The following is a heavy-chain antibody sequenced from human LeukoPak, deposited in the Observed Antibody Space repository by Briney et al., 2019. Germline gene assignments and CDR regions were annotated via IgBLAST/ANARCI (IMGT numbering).Heavy chain of an antibody. D-gene: IGHD6-13*01. CDR1: GFTFGGYA. V-gene: IGHV3-23*01. J-gene: IGHJ4*02. Sequence: GESLRLSCAASGFTFGGYAMGWVRQTPGKSLEWVSIISNGGVTTYYADSVRGRFTISRDNSKDLLYLQMDSLRAEDTAVYYCVKLSSGSGSSFGFDSWGLGTLVTVSS. CDR2: ISNGGVTT. CDR3: VKLSSGSGSSFGFDS.